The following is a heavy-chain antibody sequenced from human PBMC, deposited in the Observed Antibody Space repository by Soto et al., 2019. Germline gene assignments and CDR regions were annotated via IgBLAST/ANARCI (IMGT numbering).Heavy chain of an antibody. J-gene: IGHJ4*02. D-gene: IGHD5-18*01. V-gene: IGHV3-48*02. CDR1: GFSFRSNS. Sequence: EVQLVESGGGLAQPGGWLRLSCTASGFSFRSNSMNWVRQAPGKGLEWISYISSSTSTIYYADSVKGRFTISRDTAKNSLYLQMNSLRDEDTAIYYCAREDRGSYGVLDYWGQGTQVTVSS. CDR3: AREDRGSYGVLDY. CDR2: ISSSTSTI.